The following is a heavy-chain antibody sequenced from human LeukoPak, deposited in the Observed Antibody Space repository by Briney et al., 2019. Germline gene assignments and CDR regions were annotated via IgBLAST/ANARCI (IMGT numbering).Heavy chain of an antibody. J-gene: IGHJ4*02. CDR1: GLTFSPYT. CDR2: ISSKANYI. Sequence: PGGSLRLSCVASGLTFSPYTMHWVRQAPERGLEWLSSISSKANYIKYADSVRGRFTISRDNADNSLYLQMNNLAAENTVYLQLNSLRVEDTAVYYCARESEAAGTYYLDHWGQGNLVTVSS. D-gene: IGHD3-10*01. CDR3: NSLRVEDTAVYYCARESEAAGTYYLDH. V-gene: IGHV3-21*06.